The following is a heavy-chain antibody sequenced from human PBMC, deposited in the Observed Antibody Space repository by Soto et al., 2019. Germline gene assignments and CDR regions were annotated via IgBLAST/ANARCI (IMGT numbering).Heavy chain of an antibody. Sequence: SETLSLTCTVSGDSISRDSYYWGWIRQPPGKGLECIGSVYYSGRTYYNPSLESRVTISVDTSKSQFSLNLRSVTAADTAVYYCARQSSGYTYGGRFDYWGQGTLVTVSS. CDR2: VYYSGRT. D-gene: IGHD5-18*01. CDR3: ARQSSGYTYGGRFDY. J-gene: IGHJ4*02. CDR1: GDSISRDSYY. V-gene: IGHV4-39*01.